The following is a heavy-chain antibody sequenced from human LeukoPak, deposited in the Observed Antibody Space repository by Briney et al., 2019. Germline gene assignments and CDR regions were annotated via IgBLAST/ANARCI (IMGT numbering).Heavy chain of an antibody. V-gene: IGHV1-18*01. CDR2: ISAYNGNT. Sequence: ASVKVSCKASGYTFTSYGISWVRQAPGQGLEWMGWISAYNGNTNYAQKLQGRVTMTTDTSTSTAYMELRSLRSDDTAVYYCARVRRNELTYYMDVWGKGTTVTVSS. D-gene: IGHD1-7*01. CDR1: GYTFTSYG. CDR3: ARVRRNELTYYMDV. J-gene: IGHJ6*03.